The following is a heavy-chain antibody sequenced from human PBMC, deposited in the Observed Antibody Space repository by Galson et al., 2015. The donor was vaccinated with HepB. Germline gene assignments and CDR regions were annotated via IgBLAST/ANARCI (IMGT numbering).Heavy chain of an antibody. CDR3: ARVVPAARITYYYYYYMDV. V-gene: IGHV3-11*06. Sequence: SLRLSCAASGFTFSDYYMSWIRQAPGKGLEWVSYISSSSSYTNYADSVKGRFTISRDNAKNSLYLQMNSLRAEDTAVYYCARVVPAARITYYYYYYMDVWGKGTTVTVSS. CDR2: ISSSSSYT. J-gene: IGHJ6*03. D-gene: IGHD2-2*01. CDR1: GFTFSDYY.